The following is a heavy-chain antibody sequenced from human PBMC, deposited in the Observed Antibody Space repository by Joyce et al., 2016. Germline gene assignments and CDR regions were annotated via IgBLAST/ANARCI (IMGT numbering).Heavy chain of an antibody. CDR2: ISPYNGVT. Sequence: QVHLVQSGGEVKKPGASVKVSCKASGYSFKTYGISWVRQAPGQGPEWMGWISPYNGVTNYARKFQGRILMTTDTSTNIAYMELRNLRFDDTAMYFCARDHNWNPEKPGKPFDYWGQGTHVIVSS. CDR1: GYSFKTYG. CDR3: ARDHNWNPEKPGKPFDY. V-gene: IGHV1-18*04. D-gene: IGHD1-20*01. J-gene: IGHJ4*02.